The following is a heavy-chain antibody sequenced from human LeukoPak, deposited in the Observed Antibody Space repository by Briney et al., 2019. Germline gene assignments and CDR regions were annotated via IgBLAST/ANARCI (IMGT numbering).Heavy chain of an antibody. CDR3: ARGSAFFDY. CDR1: GGSFSGYY. J-gene: IGHJ4*02. Sequence: SETLSLTCAVYGGSFSGYYWSWIRQPPGKGLEWIGEINHSGSTNYNPSLKSRVTISVDTSKNQFSLKLSSVAAADTAVYYCARGSAFFDYWGQGTLVTVSS. CDR2: INHSGST. V-gene: IGHV4-34*01. D-gene: IGHD2-15*01.